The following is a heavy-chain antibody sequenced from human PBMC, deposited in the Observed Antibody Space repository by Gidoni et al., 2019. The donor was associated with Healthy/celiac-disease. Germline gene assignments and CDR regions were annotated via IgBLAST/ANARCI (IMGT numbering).Heavy chain of an antibody. CDR3: AKGGYCSSTSCHE. CDR1: GFTFSSYA. CDR2: ISGSGGST. V-gene: IGHV3-23*01. D-gene: IGHD2-2*01. J-gene: IGHJ4*02. Sequence: EVQLLESGGGLVQPGGSLRLSCAASGFTFSSYAMSWFRQPPGKGLEWVSAISGSGGSTYYADSVKGRFTISRDNSKNTLYLQMNSLRAEDTAVYYCAKGGYCSSTSCHEWGQGTLVTVSS.